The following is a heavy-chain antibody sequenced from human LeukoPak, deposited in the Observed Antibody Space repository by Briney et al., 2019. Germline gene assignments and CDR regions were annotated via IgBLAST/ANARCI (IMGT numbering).Heavy chain of an antibody. J-gene: IGHJ4*02. CDR2: ISGSGGST. CDR1: GFTFSSYA. V-gene: IGHV3-23*01. CDR3: ARDGVLGEPFDY. D-gene: IGHD3-10*01. Sequence: GGSLRLSCAASGFTFSSYAMSWVRQAPGKGLEWVSAISGSGGSTYYADSVKGRFTISRDNAKNSLYLQMNSLRAEDTAVYYCARDGVLGEPFDYWGQGTLVTVSS.